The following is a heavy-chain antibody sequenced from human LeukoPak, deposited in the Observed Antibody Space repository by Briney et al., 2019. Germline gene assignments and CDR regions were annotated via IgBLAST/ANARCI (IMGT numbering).Heavy chain of an antibody. V-gene: IGHV3-21*01. D-gene: IGHD3-10*02. CDR2: ISSGGSYI. Sequence: GGSLRLSCAASGFSFAIYDIIWVRQAPGKGLEWVSSISSGGSYIYYSDSVKGRFTISRDNAKNSLYLQMNSLRAEDTAVYYCAELGITMIGGVWGKGTTVTISS. CDR3: AELGITMIGGV. CDR1: GFSFAIYD. J-gene: IGHJ6*04.